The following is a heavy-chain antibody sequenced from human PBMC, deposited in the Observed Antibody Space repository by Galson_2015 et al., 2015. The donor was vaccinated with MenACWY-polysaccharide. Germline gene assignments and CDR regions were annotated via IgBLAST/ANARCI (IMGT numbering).Heavy chain of an antibody. CDR1: GFTFSSYW. J-gene: IGHJ4*02. CDR3: ASLGGMGYPYGPDY. CDR2: ISSEGTTI. V-gene: IGHV3-74*01. D-gene: IGHD2-15*01. Sequence: RLSCAASGFTFSSYWMHWVRQTPGKGLVWVSRISSEGTTISYADSVKGRFTVSRDNAKNTLYLQMNSLRVEDTAAYYCASLGGMGYPYGPDYWGQGTLVTVSS.